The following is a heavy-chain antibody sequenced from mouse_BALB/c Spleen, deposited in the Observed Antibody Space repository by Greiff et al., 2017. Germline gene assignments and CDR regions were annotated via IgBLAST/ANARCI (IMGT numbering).Heavy chain of an antibody. J-gene: IGHJ1*01. D-gene: IGHD1-1*01. CDR2: ISSGGST. CDR3: ARGNYYGSSYGYFDV. Sequence: EVMLVESGGGLVKPGGSLKLSCAASGFTFSSYAMSWVRQTPEKRLEWVASISSGGSTYYPDSVKGRFTISRDNARNILYLQMSSLRSEDTAMYYCARGNYYGSSYGYFDVWGAGTTVTVSS. CDR1: GFTFSSYA. V-gene: IGHV5-6-5*01.